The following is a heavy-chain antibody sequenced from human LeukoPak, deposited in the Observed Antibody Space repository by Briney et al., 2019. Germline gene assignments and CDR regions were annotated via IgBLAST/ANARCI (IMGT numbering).Heavy chain of an antibody. CDR1: GFTFDDYA. J-gene: IGHJ4*02. CDR3: AKAAEYYYGSGSLREGYFDY. D-gene: IGHD3-10*01. Sequence: PGRSLRLSCAASGFTFDDYAMHWVRQAPGKGLEWVSGISWNSGSIGYADSEKGRFTISRDNAKNSLYLQMNSLRAEDMALYYCAKAAEYYYGSGSLREGYFDYWGQGTLVTVSS. CDR2: ISWNSGSI. V-gene: IGHV3-9*03.